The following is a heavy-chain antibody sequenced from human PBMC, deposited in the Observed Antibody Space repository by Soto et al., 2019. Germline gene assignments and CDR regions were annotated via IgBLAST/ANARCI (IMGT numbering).Heavy chain of an antibody. CDR3: ARAEGIALNFDY. J-gene: IGHJ4*02. D-gene: IGHD2-15*01. V-gene: IGHV4-38-2*01. CDR2: IYHSGST. Sequence: SETLSLTCAVSGYSISSGYYWGWIRQLPGKGLEWIGSIYHSGSTYYNPSLKSRVTISVDTSKNQFSLKLSSVTAADTAVYYCARAEGIALNFDYWGQGTLVTRLL. CDR1: GYSISSGYY.